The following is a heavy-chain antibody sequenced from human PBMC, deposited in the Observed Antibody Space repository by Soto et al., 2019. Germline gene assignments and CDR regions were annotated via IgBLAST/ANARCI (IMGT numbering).Heavy chain of an antibody. CDR1: GGSISSSSYY. Sequence: PSETLSLTCTVSGGSISSSSYYWGWIRQPPWKGLEWIGSIYYGGSTYYNPSLKSRVTISVDTSKNQFSLKLSSVTAADTAVYYCARFLRHFDVPPGLAVWGQGTTVT. V-gene: IGHV4-39*01. CDR3: ARFLRHFDVPPGLAV. D-gene: IGHD3-9*01. J-gene: IGHJ6*02. CDR2: IYYGGST.